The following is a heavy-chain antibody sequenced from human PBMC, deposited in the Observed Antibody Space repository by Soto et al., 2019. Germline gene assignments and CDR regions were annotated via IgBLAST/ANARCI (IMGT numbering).Heavy chain of an antibody. D-gene: IGHD2-21*02. CDR3: ARVHDCGGDCSSDQYDY. Sequence: ASVKVSCKASDYTFTSYGINWVRQAPGQGLEWMGWISAYNGNTNYAQKFQGRVTMTTDTSTSTVYMELRSLRSDDTAVYYCARVHDCGGDCSSDQYDYWGQGTLVTVSS. J-gene: IGHJ4*02. CDR1: DYTFTSYG. V-gene: IGHV1-18*01. CDR2: ISAYNGNT.